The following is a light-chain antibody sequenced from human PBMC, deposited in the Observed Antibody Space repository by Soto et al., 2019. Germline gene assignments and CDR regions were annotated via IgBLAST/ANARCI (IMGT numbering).Light chain of an antibody. CDR1: QSVSSY. CDR2: DAS. CDR3: QQRSNWPLT. V-gene: IGKV3-11*01. J-gene: IGKJ4*01. Sequence: EIVLTQSPGTLSLYTGERAALSCRASQSVSSYLAWYQQKPGQAPRLLIYDASNRATGIPARFSGSGSGTDFTLTISSLEPEDFAVYYCQQRSNWPLTFGGGTKVDIK.